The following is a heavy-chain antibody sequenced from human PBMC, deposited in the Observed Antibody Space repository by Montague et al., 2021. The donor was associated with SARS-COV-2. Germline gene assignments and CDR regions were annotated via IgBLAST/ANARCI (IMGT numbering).Heavy chain of an antibody. V-gene: IGHV3-23*01. J-gene: IGHJ2*01. CDR2: ISSSGGHT. Sequence: SPRLSCAASGFTFSSYAMSWVRQAPGKGLEWVSGISSSGGHTYYADSVKGRSTISRDNSKNTLYLQMNSLGAEDTAVYYCAKDRGGNSDWYFDLWGRGTLVIGSS. CDR3: AKDRGGNSDWYFDL. D-gene: IGHD4-23*01. CDR1: GFTFSSYA.